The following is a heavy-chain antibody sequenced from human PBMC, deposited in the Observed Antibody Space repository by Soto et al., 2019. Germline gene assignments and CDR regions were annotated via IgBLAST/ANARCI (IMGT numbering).Heavy chain of an antibody. J-gene: IGHJ4*02. Sequence: GVSLSLSWAASGCTFSGYSMNWVRQAPGKGLEWVSSISSSSSYIYYADSVKGRFTISRDNAKNSLYLQMNSLRAEDTAVYYCARGLIAGGWFDYWGQGTLVTVSS. CDR1: GCTFSGYS. CDR2: ISSSSSYI. CDR3: ARGLIAGGWFDY. V-gene: IGHV3-21*04. D-gene: IGHD6-13*01.